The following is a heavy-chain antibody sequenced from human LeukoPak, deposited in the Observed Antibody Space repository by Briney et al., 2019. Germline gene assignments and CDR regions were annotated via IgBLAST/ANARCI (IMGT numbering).Heavy chain of an antibody. Sequence: GGSLRLSCAASGFTFSGYWMHWVRQAPGKELVWVSRINSDGSITSYADSVKGRFTISRDNAKNTLYLQMNSLRAEDTAVYYCAREPVVTKACDIWGQGTMVTVSS. D-gene: IGHD4-23*01. J-gene: IGHJ3*02. CDR3: AREPVVTKACDI. CDR1: GFTFSGYW. CDR2: INSDGSIT. V-gene: IGHV3-74*01.